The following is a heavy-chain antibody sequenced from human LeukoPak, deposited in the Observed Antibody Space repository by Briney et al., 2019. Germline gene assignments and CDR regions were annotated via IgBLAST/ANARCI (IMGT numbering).Heavy chain of an antibody. CDR3: AKTRRAAVNWFDP. CDR1: GFTFSSYG. J-gene: IGHJ5*02. CDR2: IRYDGSNK. D-gene: IGHD2-15*01. Sequence: PGGSLRLSCAASGFTFSSYGMHLVRQAPGKGLEWVAFIRYDGSNKYYADSVKGRFTISRDNSKNTLYLQMNSLRAEDTAVYYCAKTRRAAVNWFDPWGQGTLVTVSS. V-gene: IGHV3-30*02.